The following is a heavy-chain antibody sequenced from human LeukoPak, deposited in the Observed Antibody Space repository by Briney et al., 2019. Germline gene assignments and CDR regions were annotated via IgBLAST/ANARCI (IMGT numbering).Heavy chain of an antibody. Sequence: SGTLSLTCAVSGGSISSSNWWSWVRQPPGKGLEWIGEIYHSGSTNYNPSLKSRVTISVDTSKNQFSLRLSSVTAADTAVYYCASPPWGEGGYSYGLGVWGQGTLVTVSS. D-gene: IGHD5-18*01. CDR2: IYHSGST. J-gene: IGHJ4*02. CDR1: GGSISSSNW. V-gene: IGHV4-4*02. CDR3: ASPPWGEGGYSYGLGV.